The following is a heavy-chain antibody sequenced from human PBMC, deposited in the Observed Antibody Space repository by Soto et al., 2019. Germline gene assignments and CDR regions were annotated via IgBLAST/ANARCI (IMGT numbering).Heavy chain of an antibody. CDR3: ARDSGGAYSGSDEDN. V-gene: IGHV1-2*02. Sequence: ASVKLSCKASGYTFTGYYMHWVRQAPGQGLEWMGWINPNSGGTNYAQKFQGRVTMTRDTSISTAYMELSRLRSDDTAVYYCARDSGGAYSGSDEDNWGQGTLVTVSS. CDR1: GYTFTGYY. D-gene: IGHD1-26*01. CDR2: INPNSGGT. J-gene: IGHJ4*02.